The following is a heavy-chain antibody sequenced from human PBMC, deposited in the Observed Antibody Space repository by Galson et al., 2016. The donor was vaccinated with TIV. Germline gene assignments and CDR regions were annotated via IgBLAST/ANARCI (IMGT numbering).Heavy chain of an antibody. V-gene: IGHV1-2*02. CDR3: ARDSPHSGSYSWFDY. D-gene: IGHD1-26*01. CDR1: GYTFTGYY. CDR2: INPNSGDT. Sequence: SVKVSCKASGYTFTGYYMYWVRQAPGQGLEWMGWINPNSGDTKYAQKFQGRVTMTRDTSISTAYMELSRLRSDDTAVYYCARDSPHSGSYSWFDYWGQGTLVTVSS. J-gene: IGHJ4*02.